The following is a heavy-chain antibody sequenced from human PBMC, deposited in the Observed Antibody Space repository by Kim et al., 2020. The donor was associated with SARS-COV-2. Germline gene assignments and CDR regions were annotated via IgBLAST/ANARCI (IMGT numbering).Heavy chain of an antibody. CDR1: GYSFTSYW. CDR3: ARRLPYDSSGYGWFDP. V-gene: IGHV5-10-1*01. J-gene: IGHJ5*02. D-gene: IGHD3-22*01. CDR2: IDPSDSYT. Sequence: GASLKISCKGSGYSFTSYWISWVRQMPGKGLEWMGRIDPSDSYTNYSPSFQGHVTISADKSISTAYLQWSSLKASDTAMYYCARRLPYDSSGYGWFDPWGQGTLVTVSS.